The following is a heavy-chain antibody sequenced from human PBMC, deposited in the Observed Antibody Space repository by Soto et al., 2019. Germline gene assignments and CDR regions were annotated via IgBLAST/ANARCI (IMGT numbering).Heavy chain of an antibody. CDR1: GGTFSSYA. CDR3: ASLKMTTVTTNYYGMDV. CDR2: IIPIFGTA. Sequence: SVKISCKASGGTFSSYAISWVRQAPGQGLEWMGGIIPIFGTANYAQKFQGRVTITADESTSAAYMELSSLRSEDTAVYYCASLKMTTVTTNYYGMDVWGQGTTVTVSS. D-gene: IGHD4-4*01. V-gene: IGHV1-69*13. J-gene: IGHJ6*02.